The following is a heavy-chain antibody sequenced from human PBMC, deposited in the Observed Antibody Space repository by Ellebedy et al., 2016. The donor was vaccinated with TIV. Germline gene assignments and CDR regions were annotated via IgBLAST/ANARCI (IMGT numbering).Heavy chain of an antibody. J-gene: IGHJ6*02. CDR2: IYYSGST. CDR1: GGSISSGNNY. CDR3: ARASGGNYYGMDV. Sequence: SETLSLTXTVSGGSISSGNNYWNWIRQHPGKGLEWIGYIYYSGSTYYNPSLKSRVTMSVDTSKNQFSVRLTSVTAADTAVYYCARASGGNYYGMDVWGQGTTVTVSS. D-gene: IGHD4-23*01. V-gene: IGHV4-31*03.